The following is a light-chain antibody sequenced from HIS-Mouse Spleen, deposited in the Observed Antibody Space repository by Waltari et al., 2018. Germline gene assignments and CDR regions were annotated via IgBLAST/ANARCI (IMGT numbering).Light chain of an antibody. CDR3: QQYYSTPPYT. V-gene: IGKV4-1*01. CDR1: QSVLYSSNNKNY. CDR2: WAS. Sequence: DIVMTQSPDSLAVSLCERATITCNYTQSVLYSSNNKNYLAWYHQKPGQPPKLLIYWASTRESGVPDRFSGSGSGTDFTLTISSLQAEDVAVYYCQQYYSTPPYTFGQGTKLEIK. J-gene: IGKJ2*01.